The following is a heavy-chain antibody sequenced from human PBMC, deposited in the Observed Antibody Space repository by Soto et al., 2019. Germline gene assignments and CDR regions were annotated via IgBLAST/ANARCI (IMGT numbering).Heavy chain of an antibody. CDR1: GGTFSSYP. V-gene: IGHV1-69*04. CDR2: IIPILGIA. J-gene: IGHJ6*02. Sequence: QVQLVQSGAEVKKPGSSVKVSCKASGGTFSSYPISWVRQAPGQGLEWMGRIIPILGIANYAQKFQGRVTITADKSTSTAYMDLSSLRSEDTAVYYCAREETDPNYYYYGMDVWGQGTTVTVSS. CDR3: AREETDPNYYYYGMDV.